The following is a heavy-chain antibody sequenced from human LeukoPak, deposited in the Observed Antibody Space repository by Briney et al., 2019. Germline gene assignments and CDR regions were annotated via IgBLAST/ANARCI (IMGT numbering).Heavy chain of an antibody. CDR3: ATSANEGNWNYVDY. J-gene: IGHJ4*02. V-gene: IGHV3-23*01. CDR1: GFTFRRYA. D-gene: IGHD1-20*01. Sequence: GGSLRLSCAASGFTFRRYAMSWVRQAPGKGLEWVSAISGSGGSTYYADSVKGRFTISRDNSKNTLYLQMNSLRAEDTAVYYCATSANEGNWNYVDYWGQGTLVTVSS. CDR2: ISGSGGST.